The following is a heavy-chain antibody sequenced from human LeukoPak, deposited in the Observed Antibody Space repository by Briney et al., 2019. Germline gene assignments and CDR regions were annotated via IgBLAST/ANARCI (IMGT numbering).Heavy chain of an antibody. Sequence: GASVKVSCKVSGYTLTELSMHWVRQAPGKGLEWMGGFDPEDGETIYAQKFQGRVTMTEDTSTDTAYMELSSLRSEDTAVYYCATRPIVGATRRRHPFDYWGQGTLVTVSS. CDR2: FDPEDGET. CDR3: ATRPIVGATRRRHPFDY. V-gene: IGHV1-24*01. CDR1: GYTLTELS. J-gene: IGHJ4*02. D-gene: IGHD1-26*01.